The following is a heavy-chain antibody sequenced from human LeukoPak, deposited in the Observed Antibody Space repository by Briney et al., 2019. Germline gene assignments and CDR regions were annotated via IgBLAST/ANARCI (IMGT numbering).Heavy chain of an antibody. D-gene: IGHD3-9*01. CDR1: GFTFSSYW. J-gene: IGHJ4*02. CDR3: ARCNYDILTGYYPSYYFDY. CDR2: IKQDGSEK. Sequence: LGGSLRLSCAASGFTFSSYWMSWVRQAPGKGLEWVANIKQDGSEKYYVDSVKGRFTISRDNAKNSLYLQMNSLRAEDTAVYYCARCNYDILTGYYPSYYFDYWGQGTLVTVSS. V-gene: IGHV3-7*03.